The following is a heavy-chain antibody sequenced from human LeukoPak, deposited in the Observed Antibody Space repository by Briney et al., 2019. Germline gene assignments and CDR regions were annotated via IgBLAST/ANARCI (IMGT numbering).Heavy chain of an antibody. J-gene: IGHJ4*02. CDR2: INHSGST. Sequence: SETLSLTCAVYGGSFSGYYWSWIRQPPGKGLEWIGEINHSGSTNYNPSLKSRVTISVDTSKNQFSLKLSSVTAADTAVYYCARVYGSGSYYRKKYYFDYWGQGTLVTVSS. CDR3: ARVYGSGSYYRKKYYFDY. CDR1: GGSFSGYY. D-gene: IGHD3-10*01. V-gene: IGHV4-34*01.